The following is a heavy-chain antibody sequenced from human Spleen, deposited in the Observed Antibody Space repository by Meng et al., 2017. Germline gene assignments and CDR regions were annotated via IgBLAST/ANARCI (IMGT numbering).Heavy chain of an antibody. CDR1: GFTFSDYY. CDR2: ISTSGNTI. D-gene: IGHD3-22*01. J-gene: IGHJ4*02. CDR3: ARLDGYYYRNVVDY. V-gene: IGHV3-11*04. Sequence: QVQLVESGGGVVQPGRSLRLSCAASGFTFSDYYMSWIRQAPGKGLEWISYISTSGNTIYYKDSVKGRFAISRDNAKNTVYLQMNSLRAEDTAVYHCARLDGYYYRNVVDYWGQGTLVTVSS.